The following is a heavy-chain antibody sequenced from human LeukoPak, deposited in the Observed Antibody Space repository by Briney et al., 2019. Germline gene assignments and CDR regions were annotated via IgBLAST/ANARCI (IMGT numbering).Heavy chain of an antibody. CDR3: AKGGTFPDY. CDR1: GFNFKTYA. V-gene: IGHV3-23*01. Sequence: GGSLRLSCAASGFNFKTYAMTWVRQAPGEGLEWVSAVSGNGGGTYYADSVKGRFTISRDNSKNTLYLQMNILRAEDTALYYCAKGGTFPDYWGQGTLVTVSS. J-gene: IGHJ4*02. CDR2: VSGNGGGT.